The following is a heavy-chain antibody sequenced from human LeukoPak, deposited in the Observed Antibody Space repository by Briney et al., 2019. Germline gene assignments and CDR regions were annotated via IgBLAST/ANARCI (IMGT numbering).Heavy chain of an antibody. V-gene: IGHV4-39*01. D-gene: IGHD2/OR15-2a*01. CDR1: GGSISSSSYY. J-gene: IGHJ5*02. CDR2: IYYSGST. Sequence: SETLSLTCTVSGGSISSSSYYWGWIRQTPGKGLEWIGSIYYSGSTFYSPSLKSRVTISVDTSKNQFSLKLSSVTAADTAVYYCARQRARFLIDPWGQGTLVTVSS. CDR3: ARQRARFLIDP.